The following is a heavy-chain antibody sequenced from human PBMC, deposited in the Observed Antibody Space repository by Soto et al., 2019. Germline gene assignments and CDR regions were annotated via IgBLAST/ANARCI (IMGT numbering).Heavy chain of an antibody. J-gene: IGHJ4*02. V-gene: IGHV4-34*01. Sequence: SETLSLTCAVYGGSFSGYYWSWIRQPPGRGLEWIGEINHSGSTYYNPSLTSRVTISVDTSTNHFSLKLTSVTAADAAVYYCGGQDYGAKGYYFENWGQGALVTVSS. CDR2: INHSGST. CDR3: GGQDYGAKGYYFEN. CDR1: GGSFSGYY. D-gene: IGHD4-17*01.